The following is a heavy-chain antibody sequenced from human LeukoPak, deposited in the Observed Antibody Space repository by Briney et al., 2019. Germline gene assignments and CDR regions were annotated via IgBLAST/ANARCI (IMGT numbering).Heavy chain of an antibody. CDR2: IRSDGRNK. J-gene: IGHJ4*02. V-gene: IGHV3-30*02. Sequence: PGGSLRLSCAASGFTFSTYGMHWVRQAPGKGLEWVTFIRSDGRNKDYADSVKGRFTISRDNSKNTLYLQMNSLRAEDTAVYYCAKSAVWRGTSSSGPFDYWGQGTLVTVSS. CDR1: GFTFSTYG. CDR3: AKSAVWRGTSSSGPFDY. D-gene: IGHD6-13*01.